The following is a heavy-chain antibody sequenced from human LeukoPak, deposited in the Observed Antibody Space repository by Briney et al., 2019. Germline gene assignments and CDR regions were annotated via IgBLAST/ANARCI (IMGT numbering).Heavy chain of an antibody. CDR3: ARDALYDAFDI. D-gene: IGHD3-16*02. CDR1: GGTFSSYA. Sequence: ASVKVSCKASGGTFSSYAISWVRQAPGQGLEWMGWINPNSGGTNYAQKFQGRVTMTRDTSISTAYMELSRLRSDDTAVYYCARDALYDAFDIWGQGTMVTVSS. J-gene: IGHJ3*02. V-gene: IGHV1-2*02. CDR2: INPNSGGT.